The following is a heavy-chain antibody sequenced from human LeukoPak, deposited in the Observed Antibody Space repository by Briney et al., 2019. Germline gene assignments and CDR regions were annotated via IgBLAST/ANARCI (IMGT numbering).Heavy chain of an antibody. D-gene: IGHD2-15*01. J-gene: IGHJ3*02. CDR3: ARGGQDIVVEDAFDI. V-gene: IGHV1-2*02. CDR1: GYTFTGYY. CDR2: INPNSGGT. Sequence: GASVKVSCKASGYTFTGYYMHWVRQAPGQGLEWMGWINPNSGGTNYAQKFQGRVTMTRDMSISTAYMELSRLRSDDTAVYYCARGGQDIVVEDAFDIWGQGTMVTVSS.